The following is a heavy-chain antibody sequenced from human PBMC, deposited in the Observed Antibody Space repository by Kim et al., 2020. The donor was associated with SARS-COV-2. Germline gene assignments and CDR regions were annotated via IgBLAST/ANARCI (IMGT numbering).Heavy chain of an antibody. CDR1: GGSFSGYY. CDR3: ARGAVVVPAAQYYYYMDV. CDR2: INHSGST. V-gene: IGHV4-34*01. D-gene: IGHD2-2*01. J-gene: IGHJ6*03. Sequence: SETLSLTCAVYGGSFSGYYWSWIRQPPGKGLEWIGEINHSGSTNYNPSLKSRVTISVDTSKNQFSLKLSSVTAADTAVYYCARGAVVVPAAQYYYYMDVWGKGTTVTVSS.